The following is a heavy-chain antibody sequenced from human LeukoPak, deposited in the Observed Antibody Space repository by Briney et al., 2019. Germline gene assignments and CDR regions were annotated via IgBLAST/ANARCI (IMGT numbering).Heavy chain of an antibody. J-gene: IGHJ4*02. CDR2: IKQDGSEK. CDR3: ARLRGRYFDWSNDY. D-gene: IGHD3-9*01. Sequence: GGSLRLSCAASGFTFSSYWMSWVRQAPGQGLEGVANIKQDGSEKYYVDSVKGRFTISRDNAKNSLYLQMNSLRAEDTAVYYCARLRGRYFDWSNDYWGQGTLVTVSS. CDR1: GFTFSSYW. V-gene: IGHV3-7*01.